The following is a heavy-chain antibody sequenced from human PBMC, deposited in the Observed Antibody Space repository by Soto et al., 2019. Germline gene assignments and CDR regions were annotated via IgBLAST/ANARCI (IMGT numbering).Heavy chain of an antibody. CDR2: INYSGST. D-gene: IGHD3-10*01. CDR1: GGSISSGGYF. V-gene: IGHV4-31*03. J-gene: IGHJ3*02. Sequence: QVQLQESGPGLVKPSQTLSLTCTVSGGSISSGGYFWSWIRQHPGKGLEWIGDINYSGSTYSNPSLKSRVTISVDTSKNQFPLKLSSVNVADTALYYCARDILLWFGELPPRAHDAFDIWGQGTMVTVSS. CDR3: ARDILLWFGELPPRAHDAFDI.